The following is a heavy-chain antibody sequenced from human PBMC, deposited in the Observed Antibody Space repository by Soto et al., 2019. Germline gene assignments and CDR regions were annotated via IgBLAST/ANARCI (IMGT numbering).Heavy chain of an antibody. Sequence: PSETLSLTCAVSGGSISSGNWWSWVRQPPGKGLEWIGEIYHSGSTNYNPSLKSRVTISVDKSKTQFSLRLSSVAAADTAVYYCARVWGGAFDIWGQGTMVTVSS. V-gene: IGHV4-4*02. CDR1: GGSISSGNW. J-gene: IGHJ3*02. CDR3: ARVWGGAFDI. D-gene: IGHD3-10*01. CDR2: IYHSGST.